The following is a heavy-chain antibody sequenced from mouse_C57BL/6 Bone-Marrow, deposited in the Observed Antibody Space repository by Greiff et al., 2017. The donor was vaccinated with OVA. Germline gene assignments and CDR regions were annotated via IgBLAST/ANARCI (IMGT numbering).Heavy chain of an antibody. J-gene: IGHJ1*03. Sequence: QVQLKQSGAELARPGASVKLSCKASGYTFTSYGISWVKQRTGQGLEWIGEIYPRSGNTYYNEKFKGKATLTADKSSSTAYMELRSLTSEDSAVYFCARVWLRRKSWYFDVWGTGTTVTVSS. CDR1: GYTFTSYG. CDR3: ARVWLRRKSWYFDV. D-gene: IGHD2-2*01. CDR2: IYPRSGNT. V-gene: IGHV1-81*01.